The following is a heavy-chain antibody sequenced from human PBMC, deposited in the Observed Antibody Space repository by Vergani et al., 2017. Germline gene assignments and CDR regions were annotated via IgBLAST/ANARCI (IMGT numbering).Heavy chain of an antibody. CDR1: GGSISSYY. Sequence: QVQLQESGPGLVKPSETLSLTCTVSGGSISSYYWSWIRQPAGKGLEWIGRIYTSGSTNYNPSLKSRVTMSVDTSKNQFSLQLNSVTPEDTAVYYCARRRVTMVRGVTASGFDPWGQGTLVTVSS. D-gene: IGHD3-10*01. CDR3: ARRRVTMVRGVTASGFDP. CDR2: IYTSGST. J-gene: IGHJ5*02. V-gene: IGHV4-4*07.